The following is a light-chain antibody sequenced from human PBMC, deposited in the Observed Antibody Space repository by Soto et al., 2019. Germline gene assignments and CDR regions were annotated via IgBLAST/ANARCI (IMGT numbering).Light chain of an antibody. CDR2: DAS. CDR3: QQYRA. V-gene: IGKV3-20*01. CDR1: QSVSRSY. Sequence: EIVLTQSPGTLSLSPLERATLSCRASQSVSRSYLAWYQPKPGQAPRLLIYDASSRATGIPDRFSGSGSGTDFTLTISRLEPEDFAVYYCQQYRAFGQGTKVDIK. J-gene: IGKJ1*01.